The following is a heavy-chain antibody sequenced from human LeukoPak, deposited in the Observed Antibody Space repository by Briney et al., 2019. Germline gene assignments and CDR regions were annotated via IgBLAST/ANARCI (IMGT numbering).Heavy chain of an antibody. D-gene: IGHD3-16*01. V-gene: IGHV3-23*01. Sequence: GGSLRLSCAASGFTFSSYAMSWVRQAPGKGLEWVSAISGSGGSTYYADSVKGRFTISRDNSKNTLYLQMNSLRAEDTAVYYCAKVRYDYVWGSYFNWGQGTLVTVSS. CDR1: GFTFSSYA. J-gene: IGHJ4*02. CDR3: AKVRYDYVWGSYFN. CDR2: ISGSGGST.